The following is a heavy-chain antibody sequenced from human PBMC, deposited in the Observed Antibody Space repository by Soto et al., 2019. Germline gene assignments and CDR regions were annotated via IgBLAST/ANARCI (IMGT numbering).Heavy chain of an antibody. CDR2: LWAGGNIR. J-gene: IGHJ6*02. D-gene: IGHD1-26*01. CDR3: ARGSQELGNYGIDA. V-gene: IGHV3-33*01. Sequence: GGSLRLSCAASGFSFSSHGMHWVRQAPGKGLEWVAHLWAGGNIRYYAYSVKGRFTISSDHSKNTLYLQMDSLGAEDTAVYNWARGSQELGNYGIDAWGPGTTVTVSS. CDR1: GFSFSSHG.